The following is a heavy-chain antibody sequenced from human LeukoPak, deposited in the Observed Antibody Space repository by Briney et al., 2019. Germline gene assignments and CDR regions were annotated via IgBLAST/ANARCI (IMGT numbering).Heavy chain of an antibody. J-gene: IGHJ4*02. Sequence: GGSLRLSCAASGFTFSSYWMTWVRQAPGKGLEWVANIKEDGSEQYYVASVMGWFTISRDNAKNSLYLQMNSLRAEDTAVYFCAKDGPTAYFDYWGQGALVTVSS. CDR1: GFTFSSYW. CDR3: AKDGPTAYFDY. CDR2: IKEDGSEQ. V-gene: IGHV3-7*01. D-gene: IGHD5-18*01.